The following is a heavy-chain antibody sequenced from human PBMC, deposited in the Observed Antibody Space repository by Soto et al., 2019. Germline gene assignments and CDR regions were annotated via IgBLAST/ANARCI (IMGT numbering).Heavy chain of an antibody. CDR2: ITSSGTTL. Sequence: EVHLVESGGGLVQPGGSLRLSCAASGFTFSSYSLNWVRQAPGKGLEWVSYITSSGTTLYYADSVRGRFTISRDNAKNSLDLQMNSLRAVDTAVSYCSQGSSYWAYYFDFWGQGTLVTVSS. CDR1: GFTFSSYS. D-gene: IGHD6-13*01. J-gene: IGHJ4*02. CDR3: SQGSSYWAYYFDF. V-gene: IGHV3-48*01.